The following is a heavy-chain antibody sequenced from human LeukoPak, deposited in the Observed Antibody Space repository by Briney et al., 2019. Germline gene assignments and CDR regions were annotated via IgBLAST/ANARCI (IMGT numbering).Heavy chain of an antibody. Sequence: PSETLSLTCNVSGGSISSSSYYWDWIRQPPGKGLEWIGCIFYSGSTYYNPSLKSRVIISVDTSKNQFSLKLTSVTAADTAVYYCARAENYYGSGSHNWFDPWGQGTLVTVSS. CDR2: IFYSGST. CDR1: GGSISSSSYY. CDR3: ARAENYYGSGSHNWFDP. V-gene: IGHV4-39*07. D-gene: IGHD3-10*01. J-gene: IGHJ5*02.